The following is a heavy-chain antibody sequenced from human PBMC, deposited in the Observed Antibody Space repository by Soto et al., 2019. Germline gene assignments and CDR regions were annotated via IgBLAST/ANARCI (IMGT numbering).Heavy chain of an antibody. CDR3: ARPHDYVWGSYLLSHAFDI. CDR1: GGRCRICT. Sequence: GSLMKVACKASGGRCRICTISCGRTPNGQRLTGMGGITPIFGTANYAQKFQGRVTITADYSTRTAYMELRSLRSEDTAVYYCARPHDYVWGSYLLSHAFDIWGQGAMVTGS. D-gene: IGHD3-16*02. J-gene: IGHJ3*02. CDR2: ITPIFGTA. V-gene: IGHV1-69*01.